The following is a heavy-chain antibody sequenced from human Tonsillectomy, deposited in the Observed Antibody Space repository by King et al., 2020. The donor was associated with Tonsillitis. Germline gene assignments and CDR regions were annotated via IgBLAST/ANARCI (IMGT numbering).Heavy chain of an antibody. CDR1: GGSFNNYA. V-gene: IGHV1-69*01. Sequence: VQLVQSGAEVKKPGSSVKISCKASGGSFNNYAINWVRQAPGKGLEWMGRIIPVFGPPNYAQKFRGRVTITEDESTSSFNMEVSSLRSEDTAVYYCAREFQLLFGFDPWGQGTLVTVSS. CDR3: AREFQLLFGFDP. J-gene: IGHJ5*02. CDR2: IIPVFGPP. D-gene: IGHD2-21*01.